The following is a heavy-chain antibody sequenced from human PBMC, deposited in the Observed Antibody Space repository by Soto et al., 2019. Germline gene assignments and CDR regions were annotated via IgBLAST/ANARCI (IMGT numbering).Heavy chain of an antibody. CDR3: ATRDRVTSGSPHFYGTDV. CDR2: ISGGTT. V-gene: IGHV3-23*01. CDR1: GSTFSSDV. J-gene: IGHJ6*02. D-gene: IGHD1-26*01. Sequence: EVQLLESGGGLVQPGGSLRLSCVASGSTFSSDVMSWVRQAPGTGLEWVSGISGGTTYYADSVQGRFTISRDDFKNTLFLQMNSLRAEDTAVYRCATRDRVTSGSPHFYGTDVWGQGTTVTVSS.